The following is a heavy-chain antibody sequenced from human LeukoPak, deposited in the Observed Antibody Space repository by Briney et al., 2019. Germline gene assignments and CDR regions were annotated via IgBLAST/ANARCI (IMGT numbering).Heavy chain of an antibody. CDR1: GYTFTSYD. D-gene: IGHD2-2*03. Sequence: ASVKVSCKASGYTFTSYDINWVRQATGQGLEWMGWMNPNSGNTGYAQKFQGRVTMTRNTSISTAYMELSSLRSEDTAVYYCATMDIVVVPATDYYYYYMDVWGKGTTVTVSS. CDR3: ATMDIVVVPATDYYYYYMDV. V-gene: IGHV1-8*01. J-gene: IGHJ6*03. CDR2: MNPNSGNT.